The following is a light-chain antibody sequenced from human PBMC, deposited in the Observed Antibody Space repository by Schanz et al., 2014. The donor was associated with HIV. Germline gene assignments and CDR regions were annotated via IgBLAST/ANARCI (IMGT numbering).Light chain of an antibody. CDR2: GAF. CDR3: QQYSDWPPST. Sequence: ETLMTQSPATLSVSPGEGAALSCRASQSVGNSLAWYQQKPGQAPRLLIYGAFTRATGIPVRFSGRGSGTEFTLTISGLQSEDFALYYCQQYSDWPPSTFGQGTKVEIK. CDR1: QSVGNS. J-gene: IGKJ2*01. V-gene: IGKV3-15*01.